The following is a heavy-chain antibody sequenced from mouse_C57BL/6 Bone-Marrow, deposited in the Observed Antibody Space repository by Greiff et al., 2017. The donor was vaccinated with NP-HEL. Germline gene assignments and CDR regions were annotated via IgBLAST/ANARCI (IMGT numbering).Heavy chain of an antibody. D-gene: IGHD1-1*01. J-gene: IGHJ2*01. CDR3: ARGFITTVVGY. V-gene: IGHV5-17*01. Sequence: EVHLVESGGGLVKPGGSLKLSCAASGFTFSDYGMHWVRQAPEKGLEWVAYISSGSSTIYYADTGKGRFTISRDNAKNTLFLQMTSLRSEDTAMYYCARGFITTVVGYWGQGTTLTVSS. CDR2: ISSGSSTI. CDR1: GFTFSDYG.